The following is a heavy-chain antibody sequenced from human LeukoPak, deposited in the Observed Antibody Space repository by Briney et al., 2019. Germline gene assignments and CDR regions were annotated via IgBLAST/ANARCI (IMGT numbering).Heavy chain of an antibody. CDR2: IYPGDSDT. Sequence: GESLKISCKGSGYSFTSYWIGWERQLPGKGLEWMGIIYPGDSDTRYSPSFQGQVTISADKSISTAYLQWSSLKASDTAMYYCALRYYDSSGYLSRDLDYWGQGTLVTVSS. CDR3: ALRYYDSSGYLSRDLDY. CDR1: GYSFTSYW. D-gene: IGHD3-22*01. V-gene: IGHV5-51*01. J-gene: IGHJ4*02.